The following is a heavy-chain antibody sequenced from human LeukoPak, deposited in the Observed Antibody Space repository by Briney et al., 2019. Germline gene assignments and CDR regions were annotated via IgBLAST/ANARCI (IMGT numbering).Heavy chain of an antibody. CDR2: INHSGST. V-gene: IGHV4-34*01. Sequence: PSETLSLTCGVHGDSFSGNYWTWIRQPPGKGLEWIGEINHSGSTNYKLSLKSRVTISLDTSKNQFSLKLSSVTAADTAVYYCARGLKDDDSSGGHAFDIWGQGTMVTVSS. D-gene: IGHD3-22*01. CDR3: ARGLKDDDSSGGHAFDI. J-gene: IGHJ3*02. CDR1: GDSFSGNY.